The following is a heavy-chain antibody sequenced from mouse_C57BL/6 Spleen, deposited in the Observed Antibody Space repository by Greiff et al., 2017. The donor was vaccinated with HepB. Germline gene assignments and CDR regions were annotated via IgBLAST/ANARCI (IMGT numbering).Heavy chain of an antibody. CDR3: ARRGYGSSPNWYFDV. CDR1: GYTFTSYW. J-gene: IGHJ1*03. D-gene: IGHD1-1*01. Sequence: QVQLQQPGAELVKPGASVKLSCKASGYTFTSYWMHWVKQRPGQGLEWIGMIHPNSGSTNYNEKFKSKATLTVDKSSSTAYMQLSSLTSEDSAVYYCARRGYGSSPNWYFDVWGTGTTVTVSS. V-gene: IGHV1-64*01. CDR2: IHPNSGST.